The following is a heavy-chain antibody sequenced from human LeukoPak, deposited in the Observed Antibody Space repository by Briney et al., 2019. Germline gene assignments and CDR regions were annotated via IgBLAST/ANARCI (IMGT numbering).Heavy chain of an antibody. V-gene: IGHV3-48*03. Sequence: GRSLRLSCAASGFTFDDYAMHWVRQAPGKGLEGVSYISHTGSATSYADSVKGRFTFSRDNAKNSLFLQMNSLRAEDTAVYYCARDGRPYYGSGNYNSKDAFDIWGHGTLVTVSS. CDR3: ARDGRPYYGSGNYNSKDAFDI. J-gene: IGHJ3*02. CDR1: GFTFDDYA. CDR2: ISHTGSAT. D-gene: IGHD3-10*01.